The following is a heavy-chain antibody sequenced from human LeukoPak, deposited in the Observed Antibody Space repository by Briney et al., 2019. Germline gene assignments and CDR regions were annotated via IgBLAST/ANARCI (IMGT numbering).Heavy chain of an antibody. CDR1: GGSFSGYY. D-gene: IGHD2-2*01. CDR3: ARGAVVVVPAAINRVYSWFDP. Sequence: SETLSLTCAVYGGSFSGYYWSWIRQPPGKGLGWIGEINHSGSTNYNPSLKSRVTISVDTSKNQFSLKLSSVTAADTAVYYCARGAVVVVPAAINRVYSWFDPWGQGTLVTVSS. CDR2: INHSGST. J-gene: IGHJ5*02. V-gene: IGHV4-34*01.